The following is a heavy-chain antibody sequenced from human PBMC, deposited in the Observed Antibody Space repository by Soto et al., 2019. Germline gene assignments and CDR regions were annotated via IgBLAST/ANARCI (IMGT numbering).Heavy chain of an antibody. Sequence: ASVKVSCKASGDTFSRYAISWVRQAPGQGLEWMGGIIPIFGTANYAQKFQGRVTITADESTSTAYMELSSLRSEDTAVYYCARDFLAAAGFFYGMDVWGQGTTVTVSS. V-gene: IGHV1-69*13. D-gene: IGHD6-13*01. CDR1: GDTFSRYA. CDR3: ARDFLAAAGFFYGMDV. J-gene: IGHJ6*02. CDR2: IIPIFGTA.